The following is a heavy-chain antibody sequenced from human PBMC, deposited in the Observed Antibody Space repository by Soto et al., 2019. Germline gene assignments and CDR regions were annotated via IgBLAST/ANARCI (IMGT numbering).Heavy chain of an antibody. CDR1: GFTFSDHY. CDR2: TRNKANSYTT. Sequence: HPGGSLRLSCAASGFTFSDHYMDWVRQAPGKGLEWVGRTRNKANSYTTEYAASVKGRFTISRDDSKNSLYLQMNSLKTEDTAVYYCARDRWDWYFDLWGRGTLVTVS. V-gene: IGHV3-72*01. J-gene: IGHJ2*01. CDR3: ARDRWDWYFDL.